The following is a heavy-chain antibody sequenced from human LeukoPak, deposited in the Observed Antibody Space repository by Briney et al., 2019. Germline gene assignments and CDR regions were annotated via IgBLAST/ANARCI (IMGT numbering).Heavy chain of an antibody. CDR2: ISYDGSNK. CDR1: GFTFSSYA. V-gene: IGHV3-30*04. Sequence: PGGSLRLSCAASGFTFSSYAMHWVRQAPGKGLEWVAVISYDGSNKYYADSVKGRFTISRDNSKNTLYLQMNSLRAEDTAVYYCARDWGDGYNGYWGQGTLVTVSS. D-gene: IGHD5-24*01. CDR3: ARDWGDGYNGY. J-gene: IGHJ4*02.